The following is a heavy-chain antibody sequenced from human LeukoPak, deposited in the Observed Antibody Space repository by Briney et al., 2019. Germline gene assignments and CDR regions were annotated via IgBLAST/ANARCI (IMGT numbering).Heavy chain of an antibody. CDR3: AKAPIAVAGTSNYFDY. CDR1: GFTFSSFA. Sequence: GGSLRLSCAASGFTFSSFAMSWVRPAPGKGLEWVSAISGSGGSTYYPDSVKGRFTISRDNSKNTLYLQMNSLRAEDTAVYYCAKAPIAVAGTSNYFDYWGQGTLVTVSS. J-gene: IGHJ4*02. D-gene: IGHD6-19*01. V-gene: IGHV3-23*01. CDR2: ISGSGGST.